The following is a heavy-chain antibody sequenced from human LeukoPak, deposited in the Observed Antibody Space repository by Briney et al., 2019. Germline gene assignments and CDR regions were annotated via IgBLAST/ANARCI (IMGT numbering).Heavy chain of an antibody. J-gene: IGHJ6*03. V-gene: IGHV3-9*01. CDR2: ISWSSNSV. D-gene: IGHD3-10*01. CDR3: ARDSRSGSYSYYYMDV. Sequence: PGGSLRLSCVASGFSFDDYVMHWVRQAPGKGLEWVSFISWSSNSVAYADPVRGRFTISRDNAKNSLYLQMNSLRAEDTALYYSARDSRSGSYSYYYMDVWGIGTMVTVSS. CDR1: GFSFDDYV.